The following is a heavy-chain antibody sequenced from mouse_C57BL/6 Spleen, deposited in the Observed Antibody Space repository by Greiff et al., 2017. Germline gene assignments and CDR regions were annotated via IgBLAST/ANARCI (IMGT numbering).Heavy chain of an antibody. D-gene: IGHD1-1*01. CDR1: GYTFTSYW. V-gene: IGHV1-61*01. CDR3: ARPRYYGSSFYAMDH. CDR2: IYPSDSET. Sequence: QVQLKQPGAELVRPGSSVKLSCKASGYTFTSYWMDWVKQRPGQGLEWIGNIYPSDSETHYNQKFKDKATLTVDKSSSTAYMQLSSLTSEDSAVYYCARPRYYGSSFYAMDHWGQGTSVTVSS. J-gene: IGHJ4*01.